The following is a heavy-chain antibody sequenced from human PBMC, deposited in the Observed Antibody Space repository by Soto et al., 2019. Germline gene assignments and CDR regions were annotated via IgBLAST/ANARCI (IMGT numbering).Heavy chain of an antibody. D-gene: IGHD5-18*01. CDR2: IWYDGSNK. CDR3: ASRYSYGHYYYGMDV. Sequence: QVQLVESGGGVVQPGRSLRLSCAASGFTFSSYGMHWVRQAPGKGLEWVAVIWYDGSNKYYEDSVKGRFTISRDNSKNTLYLQMNSLRAEDTAVYYCASRYSYGHYYYGMDVWGQGTTVTVSS. CDR1: GFTFSSYG. J-gene: IGHJ6*02. V-gene: IGHV3-33*01.